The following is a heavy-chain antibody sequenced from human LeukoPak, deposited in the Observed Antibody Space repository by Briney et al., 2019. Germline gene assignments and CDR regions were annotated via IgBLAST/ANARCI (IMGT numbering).Heavy chain of an antibody. D-gene: IGHD6-13*01. CDR3: ARDSGIPGIAAAGDGFDP. J-gene: IGHJ5*02. CDR1: GYTFTSYG. V-gene: IGHV1-2*02. Sequence: ASVKVSCKASGYTFTSYGISWVRQAPGQGLEWMGWINPNSGGTNYAQKFQGRVTMTRDTSISTAYMELSRLRSGDTAVYYCARDSGIPGIAAAGDGFDPWGQGTLVTVSS. CDR2: INPNSGGT.